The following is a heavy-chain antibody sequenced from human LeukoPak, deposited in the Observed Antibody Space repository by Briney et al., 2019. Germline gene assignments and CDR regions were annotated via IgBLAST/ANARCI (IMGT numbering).Heavy chain of an antibody. V-gene: IGHV4-34*01. CDR2: INHSGST. J-gene: IGHJ4*02. CDR1: GGSFSGYY. CDR3: ARGRSDYGSGRSFDY. D-gene: IGHD3-10*01. Sequence: SGTLSLTCAVYGGSFSGYYWSWIRQPPGKGLEWIGEINHSGSTNYNPSLKSRVTISVDTSKNQFSLKLSSVTAADTAVYYCARGRSDYGSGRSFDYWGQGTLVTVSS.